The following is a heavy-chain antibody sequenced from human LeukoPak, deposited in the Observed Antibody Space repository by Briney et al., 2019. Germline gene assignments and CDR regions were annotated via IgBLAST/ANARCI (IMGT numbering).Heavy chain of an antibody. Sequence: PGGSLRLSCAASGFTVSSDYMSWVRQAPGKGLEWVSIIYTGGSTFYADSVKGRFIISRDSSKNTLFLQMNSLRAEDTGVYYCAREHDYGDYGGFDPWGQGTLVTVSS. D-gene: IGHD4-17*01. J-gene: IGHJ5*02. CDR2: IYTGGST. CDR1: GFTVSSDY. V-gene: IGHV3-53*01. CDR3: AREHDYGDYGGFDP.